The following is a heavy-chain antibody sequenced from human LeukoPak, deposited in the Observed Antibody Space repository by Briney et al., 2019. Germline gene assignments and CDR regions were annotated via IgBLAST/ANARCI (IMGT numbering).Heavy chain of an antibody. Sequence: PGGSLRLSCAASGFTFSSYGMSWVRQAPGKGLEWVSAISGSGGSTYYADSVKGRFTISRDNSKNTLYLQMNSLRAEDTAVYYCAKEAYDSSGSKNSIDFDYWGQGTLVTVSS. J-gene: IGHJ4*02. V-gene: IGHV3-23*01. CDR2: ISGSGGST. CDR3: AKEAYDSSGSKNSIDFDY. D-gene: IGHD3-22*01. CDR1: GFTFSSYG.